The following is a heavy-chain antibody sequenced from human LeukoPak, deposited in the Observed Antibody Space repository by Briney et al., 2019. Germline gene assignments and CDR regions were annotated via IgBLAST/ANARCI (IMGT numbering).Heavy chain of an antibody. CDR1: GFAFSRHG. Sequence: PGGSLRLSCAASGFAFSRHGIHWVRQAPGKGLEWVAFIPYDGSNKFYADSVKGRFTISRDNSKNTLYLQMNSLRAEDTAVYYCARDYYGSGSYYGPFDYWGQGTLVTVSS. CDR2: IPYDGSNK. V-gene: IGHV3-30*02. J-gene: IGHJ4*02. CDR3: ARDYYGSGSYYGPFDY. D-gene: IGHD3-10*01.